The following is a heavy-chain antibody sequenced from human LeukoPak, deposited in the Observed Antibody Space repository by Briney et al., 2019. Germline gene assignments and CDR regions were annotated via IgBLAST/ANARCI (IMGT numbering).Heavy chain of an antibody. CDR2: LYYSRST. Sequence: SETLSLTCTVSGGSISSSSYYWGWIRQPPGKGLEWIGSLYYSRSTYYNPSLKSRVTISVDTSKNQFSLKLSSVTAADTAVYYCARQSNDFWSGYYKYYFDYWGQGTLVTVSS. CDR1: GGSISSSSYY. V-gene: IGHV4-39*01. CDR3: ARQSNDFWSGYYKYYFDY. D-gene: IGHD3-3*01. J-gene: IGHJ4*02.